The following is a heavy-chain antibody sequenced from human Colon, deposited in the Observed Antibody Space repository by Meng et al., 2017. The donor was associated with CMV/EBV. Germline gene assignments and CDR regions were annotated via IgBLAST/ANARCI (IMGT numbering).Heavy chain of an antibody. V-gene: IGHV3-30*02. Sequence: VHLGQSGGVEFVAGVSLRFSLSGLCFCFSCYGLNWVRHAPGKGLEWLTFIRNDRSYENYADSVQGRFTVSRDNSKNTMYLQMNSLGGDDTAVYYCAKVADYADFVMEYWGQGTLVTVSS. D-gene: IGHD4-17*01. J-gene: IGHJ4*02. CDR1: CFCFSCYG. CDR3: AKVADYADFVMEY. CDR2: IRNDRSYE.